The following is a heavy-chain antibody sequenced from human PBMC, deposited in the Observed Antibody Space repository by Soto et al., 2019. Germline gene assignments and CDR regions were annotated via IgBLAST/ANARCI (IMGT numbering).Heavy chain of an antibody. D-gene: IGHD1-1*01. J-gene: IGHJ6*02. V-gene: IGHV3-30-3*01. CDR3: ARDRLNYNWNDFPYYCYGMDV. CDR1: GFTFSSYA. CDR2: ISYDGSNK. Sequence: QVQLVESGGGVVQPGRSLRLSCAASGFTFSSYAMHWVRQAPGKGLEWVAVISYDGSNKYYADSVKGRFTISRDNSKNTLYLQMNRLRAEDTAVYYCARDRLNYNWNDFPYYCYGMDVWGQGTTVTVSS.